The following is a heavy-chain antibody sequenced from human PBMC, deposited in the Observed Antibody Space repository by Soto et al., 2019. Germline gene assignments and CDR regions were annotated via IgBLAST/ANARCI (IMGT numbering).Heavy chain of an antibody. V-gene: IGHV1-69*13. CDR1: GGTFSSYA. CDR3: ARDRYYYDSSGYPHAFDI. J-gene: IGHJ3*02. Sequence: SVKVSCKASGGTFSSYAISWVRQAPGQGLEWMGGIIPIFGTANYAQKFQGRVTITADESTSTAYMELSSLRSEDTAVYYCARDRYYYDSSGYPHAFDIWGQGTMVTVSS. D-gene: IGHD3-22*01. CDR2: IIPIFGTA.